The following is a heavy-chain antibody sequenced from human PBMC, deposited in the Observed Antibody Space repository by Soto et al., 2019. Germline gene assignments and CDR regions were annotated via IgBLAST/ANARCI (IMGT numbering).Heavy chain of an antibody. D-gene: IGHD6-13*01. V-gene: IGHV3-33*01. Sequence: GGSLRLSCAASGFTFSSYGMHWVRQAPGKGLEWVTVIWYDGSNKYYADSVKGRFTISRDNSKNKLYLQMNSLRAEDTAVYYCARGGQQPYLGYWGQGTLVTVSS. J-gene: IGHJ4*02. CDR2: IWYDGSNK. CDR1: GFTFSSYG. CDR3: ARGGQQPYLGY.